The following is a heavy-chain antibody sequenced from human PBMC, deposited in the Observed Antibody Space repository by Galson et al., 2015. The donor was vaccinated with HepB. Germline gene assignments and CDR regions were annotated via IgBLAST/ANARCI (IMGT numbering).Heavy chain of an antibody. Sequence: QSGAEVKKSGESLKIPCKGSGYIFSSYWIGWVRQMPGKGLEWMGIIDPSDSGTRYSPSFQGQVTISADKSINTAYLQWSNLKASDTAMYYCARRSATTGTDIDYWGQGTLVTVSA. CDR1: GYIFSSYW. J-gene: IGHJ4*02. CDR3: ARRSATTGTDIDY. D-gene: IGHD6-13*01. CDR2: IDPSDSGT. V-gene: IGHV5-51*03.